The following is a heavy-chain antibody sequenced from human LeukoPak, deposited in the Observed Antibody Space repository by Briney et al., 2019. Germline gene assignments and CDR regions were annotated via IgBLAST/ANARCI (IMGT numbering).Heavy chain of an antibody. Sequence: SETLSLTCTVSGGSFTSYYWSWVRQPPGKGLEWIGYIYYSGSNSGSTNYRLSLKSGVTISLNSTKNLYSQKLRSVTAADTSVYYCARRAIVDWYFDLWGRGTLVTVSS. CDR1: GGSFTSYY. J-gene: IGHJ2*01. D-gene: IGHD3-22*01. CDR2: IYYSGSNSGST. V-gene: IGHV4-59*01. CDR3: ARRAIVDWYFDL.